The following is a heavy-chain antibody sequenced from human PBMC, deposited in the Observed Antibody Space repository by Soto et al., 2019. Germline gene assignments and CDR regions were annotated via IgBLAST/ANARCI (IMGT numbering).Heavy chain of an antibody. CDR3: ARGWPWRFACNWFDP. D-gene: IGHD1-1*01. V-gene: IGHV4-31*03. CDR2: IYYSGIT. J-gene: IGHJ5*02. CDR1: GGAISIGGYY. Sequence: SETLSLTCTVSGGAISIGGYYWSWIRQHPGKGLEWIGYIYYSGITYYNPSLKSRVTMSVDTSKNQFSLNLSSVTAADTAVYYCARGWPWRFACNWFDPWGQGTLFTVSS.